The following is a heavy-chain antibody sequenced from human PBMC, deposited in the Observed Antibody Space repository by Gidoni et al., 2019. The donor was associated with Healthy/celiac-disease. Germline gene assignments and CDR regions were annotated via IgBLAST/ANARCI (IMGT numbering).Heavy chain of an antibody. D-gene: IGHD6-19*01. CDR2: ISGSGGST. J-gene: IGHJ4*02. CDR3: AKEVGWYLGSSSYYFDY. V-gene: IGHV3-23*01. CDR1: GFTFSSYA. Sequence: EVQLLESGGGLVQPGGSLRLSCAASGFTFSSYAMSWVRQAPGKGLEWVSAISGSGGSTYYADSVKGRFTISRDNSKNTLYLQMNSLRAEDTAVYYCAKEVGWYLGSSSYYFDYWGQGTLVTVSS.